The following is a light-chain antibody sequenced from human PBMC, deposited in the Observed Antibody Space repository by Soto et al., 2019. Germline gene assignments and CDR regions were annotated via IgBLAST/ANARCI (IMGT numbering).Light chain of an antibody. CDR1: QDVSSK. J-gene: IGKJ4*01. V-gene: IGKV3D-15*01. Sequence: EMVVTQSPATLSVSPGERVTLSCRTSQDVSSKLAWYQQKPGQPPSLLIYDASTRATGTPARFSGSGSGTEFNLAVSILQSEDYALYFCQQYIRWPLPFGGGTKVEIK. CDR2: DAS. CDR3: QQYIRWPLP.